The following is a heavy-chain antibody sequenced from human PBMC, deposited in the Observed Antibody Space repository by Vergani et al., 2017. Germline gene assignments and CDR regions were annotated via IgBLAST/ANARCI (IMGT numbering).Heavy chain of an antibody. Sequence: EVQLLQSGGGVIQPGGSVRLSCAASGFTFSACPMTWVRQAPGKGLEWVSAISARYPSTYYADSVKGRFTISRDNSKNMLYLQMNSLRAEDTAVYYGAGLSYDTTPYLQGGYDCWGQGTLVSVSS. CDR3: AGLSYDTTPYLQGGYDC. V-gene: IGHV3-23*01. CDR1: GFTFSACP. D-gene: IGHD3-22*01. J-gene: IGHJ4*02. CDR2: ISARYPST.